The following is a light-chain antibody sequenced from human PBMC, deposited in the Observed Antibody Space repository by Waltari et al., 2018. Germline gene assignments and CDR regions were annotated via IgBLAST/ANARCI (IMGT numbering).Light chain of an antibody. V-gene: IGKV3-11*01. J-gene: IGKJ3*01. Sequence: EIVLTQSPATLSLSPGERATLSCRASQSVSSYLAWYQQKPGPAPRLLIYDASTTATGIPSRFSGSGSATAFTLTISSLQPEDFAVYYCQQRSNWPPAVTFGPGTKVDIK. CDR1: QSVSSY. CDR2: DAS. CDR3: QQRSNWPPAVT.